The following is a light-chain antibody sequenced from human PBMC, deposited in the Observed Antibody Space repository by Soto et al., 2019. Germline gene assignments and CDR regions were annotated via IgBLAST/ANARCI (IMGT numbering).Light chain of an antibody. V-gene: IGKV3-20*01. J-gene: IGKJ5*01. CDR3: QQYGSSPRVT. CDR2: DAS. CDR1: QSVGGY. Sequence: EIVMTQSPGTLSVSPGERATLSCRASQSVGGYLAWYQQRPGQAPRVLIYDASNRATGIPDRFSGSGSGTDFTLTISRLEPEDFAVYYCQQYGSSPRVTFGQGTRLEIK.